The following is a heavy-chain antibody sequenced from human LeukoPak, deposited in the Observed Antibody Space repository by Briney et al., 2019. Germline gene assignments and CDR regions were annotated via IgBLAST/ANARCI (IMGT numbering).Heavy chain of an antibody. CDR2: ISSSSSYI. V-gene: IGHV3-21*01. D-gene: IGHD6-19*01. CDR1: GFTFSTYS. Sequence: GGSLRLSCAASGFTFSTYSMNWVRQAPGKGLEWVSYISSSSSYIYYADSVRGRFTISRDNAKNSLYLQMNSLRAEDTAVYYCGRDRSSVVAGIGYWGQGTLVTVSS. J-gene: IGHJ4*02. CDR3: GRDRSSVVAGIGY.